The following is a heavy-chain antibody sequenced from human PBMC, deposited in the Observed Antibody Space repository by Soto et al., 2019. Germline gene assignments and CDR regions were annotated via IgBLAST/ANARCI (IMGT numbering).Heavy chain of an antibody. CDR1: GGTFSSYA. CDR2: IIPIFGTA. Sequence: ASVKVSCKASGGTFSSYAISWVRQAPGQGLEWMGGIIPIFGTANYAQKFQGRVTITADKSTSTAYMELSSLRSEDTAVYYCARKYSSSSYGMDVWGKGTTVTVSS. CDR3: ARKYSSSSYGMDV. J-gene: IGHJ6*04. D-gene: IGHD6-6*01. V-gene: IGHV1-69*06.